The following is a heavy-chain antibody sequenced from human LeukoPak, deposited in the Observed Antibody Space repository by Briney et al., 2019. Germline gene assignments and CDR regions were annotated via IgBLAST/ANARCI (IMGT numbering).Heavy chain of an antibody. D-gene: IGHD3-10*01. CDR1: GGSFSGYY. V-gene: IGHV4-34*01. J-gene: IGHJ4*02. Sequence: SETLSLTCAVYGGSFSGYYWSWIRQPPGKGLEWIGEINHSGSTNYNPSLKSRVTISVDTSKNQFSLKLSSVTAADTAVYYCARLNRGRFPRDYLGQGTLGT. CDR2: INHSGST. CDR3: ARLNRGRFPRDY.